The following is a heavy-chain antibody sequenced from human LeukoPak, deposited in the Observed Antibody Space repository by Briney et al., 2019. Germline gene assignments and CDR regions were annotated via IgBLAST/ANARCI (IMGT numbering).Heavy chain of an antibody. J-gene: IGHJ4*02. CDR3: ARESIVVVPAAMRDYFDY. Sequence: PSETLSLTCSVSGASVSSYYWNWVRQTPGKGLEWIGYIYYNEKTDYGPSLKSRVTMSLDTSKNQFSLKLSSVTAADTAVYYCARESIVVVPAAMRDYFDYWGQGTLVTVSS. D-gene: IGHD2-2*01. V-gene: IGHV4-59*02. CDR2: IYYNEKT. CDR1: GASVSSYY.